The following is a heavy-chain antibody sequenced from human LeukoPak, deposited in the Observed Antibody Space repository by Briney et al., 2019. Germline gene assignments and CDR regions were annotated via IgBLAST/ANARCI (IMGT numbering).Heavy chain of an antibody. CDR2: IDSGGVGT. V-gene: IGHV3-23*05. J-gene: IGHJ5*02. CDR1: GFTFSSYA. CDR3: ARPRITAAGTRYFDP. D-gene: IGHD6-13*01. Sequence: GGSLRLSCIASGFTFSSYAMSWVRQAPGKGLEWVSAIDSGGVGTHYADSVKGRFTISRGDSKNTLYLQMSSLRAEDTAIYYCARPRITAAGTRYFDPWGQGTLVTVPS.